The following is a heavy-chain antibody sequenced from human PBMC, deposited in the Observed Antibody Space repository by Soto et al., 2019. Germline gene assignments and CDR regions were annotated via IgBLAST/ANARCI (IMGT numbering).Heavy chain of an antibody. CDR3: ATYRRATDYYMLDY. Sequence: QVQLQESGPGLVKPSETLSLTCTVSGDSISSHYWSWIRQPPGKGLEWIGYIYYSGSTNYNPSLKSRVIMSVHTSKNQFSLKLTSVTAADTAVYYCATYRRATDYYMLDYWGQGNLVTVSS. CDR1: GDSISSHY. CDR2: IYYSGST. D-gene: IGHD3-10*01. V-gene: IGHV4-59*11. J-gene: IGHJ4*02.